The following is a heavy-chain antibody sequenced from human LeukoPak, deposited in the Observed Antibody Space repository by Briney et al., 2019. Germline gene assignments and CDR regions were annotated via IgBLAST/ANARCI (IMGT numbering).Heavy chain of an antibody. Sequence: GASVKVSCRASGYTFTTNGISWVRQAPGQGLEWMGWISAYNGNANYAQKLQGRVTMTTDTSTSTAYMELRSLRSDDTAVYYCARANGGSGRSPFDYWGQGTLVTVSS. D-gene: IGHD3-10*01. J-gene: IGHJ4*02. CDR1: GYTFTTNG. V-gene: IGHV1-18*04. CDR3: ARANGGSGRSPFDY. CDR2: ISAYNGNA.